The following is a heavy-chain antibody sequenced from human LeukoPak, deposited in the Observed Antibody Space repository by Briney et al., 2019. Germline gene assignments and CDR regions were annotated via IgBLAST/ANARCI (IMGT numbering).Heavy chain of an antibody. V-gene: IGHV5-51*01. D-gene: IGHD2-2*01. CDR2: IYPGDSDT. Sequence: HGASLQISCKASGYCITSYWNGWVRQMPGKGLEWMGIIYPGDSDTRYSPSFQGQVTISADKSINTAYLQWSSLKASDTAMYYCARRGGLLAAKPLDYWGQGSLVSVCS. CDR3: ARRGGLLAAKPLDY. J-gene: IGHJ4*02. CDR1: GYCITSYW.